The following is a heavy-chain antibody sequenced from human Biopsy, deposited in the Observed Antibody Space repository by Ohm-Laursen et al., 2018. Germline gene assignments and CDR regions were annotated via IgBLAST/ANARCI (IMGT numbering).Heavy chain of an antibody. CDR1: GGFISSSSYY. J-gene: IGHJ4*02. CDR2: ISYTGST. D-gene: IGHD4-17*01. V-gene: IGHV4-39*01. Sequence: SETLSLTYAVSGGFISSSSYYWGWIRQPPGKGLEWIGSISYTGSTHDNPSLTSRVTISVDTSKNQFSLKLYSLTAADAAVYYCARHGVYGDLRMDYWGQGTLVTVSS. CDR3: ARHGVYGDLRMDY.